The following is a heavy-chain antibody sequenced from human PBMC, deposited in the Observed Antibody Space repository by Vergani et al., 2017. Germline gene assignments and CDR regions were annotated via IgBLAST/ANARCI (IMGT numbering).Heavy chain of an antibody. Sequence: EVQLVQSGAEVKKPGESLKISCKGSGYSFTSYWIGWVRQMPGKGLEWMGIIYPGDSDTRYSPTFQGQVTISADKSISTAYLQWSSLKASDTAMYYCARQLPPRSYYYYGMDVWGQGTTVTVSS. CDR2: IYPGDSDT. CDR3: ARQLPPRSYYYYGMDV. CDR1: GYSFTSYW. J-gene: IGHJ6*02. V-gene: IGHV5-51*01.